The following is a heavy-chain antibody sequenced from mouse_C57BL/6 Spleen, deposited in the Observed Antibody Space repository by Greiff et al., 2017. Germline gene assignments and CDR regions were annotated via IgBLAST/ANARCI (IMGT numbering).Heavy chain of an antibody. J-gene: IGHJ3*01. D-gene: IGHD1-1*01. CDR2: INPGSGGT. CDR3: ARGELRGSSYGFAY. CDR1: GYAFTNYL. Sequence: QVQLKQSGAELVRPGTSVKVSCKASGYAFTNYLIEWVKQRPGQGLGWIGVINPGSGGTNYNEKFKGKATLTADKSSSTAYMQLSSLTSEDSAVYFCARGELRGSSYGFAYWGQGTLVTVSA. V-gene: IGHV1-54*01.